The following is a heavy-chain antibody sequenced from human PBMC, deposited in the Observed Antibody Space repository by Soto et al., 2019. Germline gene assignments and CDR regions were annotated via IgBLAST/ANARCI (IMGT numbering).Heavy chain of an antibody. CDR2: ISGSGGST. J-gene: IGHJ4*02. Sequence: LRLSCAASGLAFSNFAMSWIRQAPGKGLEWVSAISGSGGSTYYAGSVKGRFTVSRDNSKDTLYLQMNNMRADDTAVYYCAKGGYFDYWGQGTLVTVSS. V-gene: IGHV3-23*01. CDR1: GLAFSNFA. CDR3: AKGGYFDY.